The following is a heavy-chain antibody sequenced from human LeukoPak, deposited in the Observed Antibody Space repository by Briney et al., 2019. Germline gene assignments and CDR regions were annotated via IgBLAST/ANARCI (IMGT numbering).Heavy chain of an antibody. D-gene: IGHD2-15*01. CDR2: INHSGST. CDR1: GGSFSGYY. Sequence: SETLSLTCAVYGGSFSGYYWSWIRQPTGKGLEWIGEINHSGSTNYNPSLKSRVTISVDTSKNQFSLKLSSVTAADTAVYYCARSPFVVVVAATIVWFDPWGQGTLVTVSS. V-gene: IGHV4-34*01. J-gene: IGHJ5*02. CDR3: ARSPFVVVVAATIVWFDP.